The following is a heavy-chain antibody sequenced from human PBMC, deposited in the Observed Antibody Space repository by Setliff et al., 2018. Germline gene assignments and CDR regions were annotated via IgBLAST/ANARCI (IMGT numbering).Heavy chain of an antibody. CDR3: ARGGTFRYFDY. J-gene: IGHJ4*02. D-gene: IGHD5-12*01. CDR2: IHFSWST. Sequence: SETLSLTCTVSDGSSSSHYWSWIRQPPGKGLEWIGYIHFSWSTNYSPSLKSRVTLSVDTSKNQFSLKLTSVTAADTAVYYCARGGTFRYFDYWGQGTLVTVSS. V-gene: IGHV4-59*11. CDR1: DGSSSSHY.